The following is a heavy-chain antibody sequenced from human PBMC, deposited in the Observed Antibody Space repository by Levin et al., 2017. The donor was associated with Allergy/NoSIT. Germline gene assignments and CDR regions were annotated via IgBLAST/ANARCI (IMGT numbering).Heavy chain of an antibody. CDR2: IITSGTHT. CDR1: GFTFSDYY. D-gene: IGHD3-10*01. Sequence: GGSLRLSCAASGFTFSDYYMNWIRQAPGKGLEWISCIITSGTHTSYADSVKGRFTISRDNANNLVFLQMNSLRAEDTAVYYCAGRYGSGTYYQGNNYWGQGTLVTVSS. CDR3: AGRYGSGTYYQGNNY. V-gene: IGHV3-11*03. J-gene: IGHJ4*02.